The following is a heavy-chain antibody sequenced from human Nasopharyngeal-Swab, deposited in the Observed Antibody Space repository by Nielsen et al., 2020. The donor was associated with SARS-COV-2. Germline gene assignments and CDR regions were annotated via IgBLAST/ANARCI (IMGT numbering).Heavy chain of an antibody. D-gene: IGHD3-3*01. CDR3: ARDLGIRFLEWLPGFDP. CDR2: IYYGGST. Sequence: SETLSLTCTVSGGSISSYYWSWIRQPPGKGLEWIGYIYYGGSTNYNPSLKSRVTISVDTSKNQFSLKLSSVTAADTAVYYCARDLGIRFLEWLPGFDPWGQGTLVTVSS. V-gene: IGHV4-59*13. J-gene: IGHJ5*02. CDR1: GGSISSYY.